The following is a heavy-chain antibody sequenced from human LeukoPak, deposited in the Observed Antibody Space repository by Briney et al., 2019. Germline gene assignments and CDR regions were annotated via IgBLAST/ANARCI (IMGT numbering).Heavy chain of an antibody. J-gene: IGHJ4*02. CDR1: GGSISSSSYY. CDR2: IYYSGST. Sequence: PSETLSLTCTVSGGSISSSSYYWGWIRQPPGKGLEWIGSIYYSGSTYYNPSLKSRVTIFVDTSKNQFSLKLSSVTAADTAVYYCARRRPSHYFDYWGQGTLVTVSS. CDR3: ARRRPSHYFDY. V-gene: IGHV4-39*01.